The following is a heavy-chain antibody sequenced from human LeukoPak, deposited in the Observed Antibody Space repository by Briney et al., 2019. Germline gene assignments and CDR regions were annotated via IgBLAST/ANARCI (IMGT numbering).Heavy chain of an antibody. CDR1: GGSISSYY. J-gene: IGHJ5*02. CDR2: IYYSGST. D-gene: IGHD3-22*01. CDR3: ARHPDYYDSSGPFDP. Sequence: PSETLSLTCTVSGGSISSYYWSWIQQPPGKGLEWIGYIYYSGSTNYNPSLKSRVTISVDTSKNQFSLKLSSVTAADTAVYYCARHPDYYDSSGPFDPWGQGTLVTVSS. V-gene: IGHV4-59*08.